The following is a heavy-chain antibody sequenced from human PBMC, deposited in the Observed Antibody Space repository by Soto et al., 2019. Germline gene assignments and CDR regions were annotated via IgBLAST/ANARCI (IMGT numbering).Heavy chain of an antibody. D-gene: IGHD3-3*01. J-gene: IGHJ4*02. CDR2: IYYSGST. Sequence: QVQLQESGPGLVKPSETLSLTCTVSGGSISSYYWSWIRQPPGKGLEWIGYIYYSGSTNYNPSLKSRVTISVDTSKNQFSLKLSSVTAADTAVYYCARRGGVWSGYQHTYFDYWGQGTLVTVSS. CDR3: ARRGGVWSGYQHTYFDY. V-gene: IGHV4-59*08. CDR1: GGSISSYY.